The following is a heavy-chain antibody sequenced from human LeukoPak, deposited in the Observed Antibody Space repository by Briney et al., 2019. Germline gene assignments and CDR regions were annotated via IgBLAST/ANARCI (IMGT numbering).Heavy chain of an antibody. CDR1: GDSISRSSDY. CDR2: VYYIGST. D-gene: IGHD4-11*01. Sequence: SETLSLTCTVSGDSISRSSDYWGWIRQPPGKGPEWIGSVYYIGSTFYNPSLKSRLTISVDTSKNQFSLKLSSVTAADTAVYYCARGKVMTTVTPFDYWGQGTLVTVSS. V-gene: IGHV4-39*07. J-gene: IGHJ4*02. CDR3: ARGKVMTTVTPFDY.